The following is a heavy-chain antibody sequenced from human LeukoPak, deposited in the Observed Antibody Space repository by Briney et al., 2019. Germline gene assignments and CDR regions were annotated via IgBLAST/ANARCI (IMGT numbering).Heavy chain of an antibody. CDR3: AKDSSNWSFDY. CDR1: GFTFSSYA. V-gene: IGHV3-30*02. Sequence: GGSLRLSCAASGFTFSSYAMSWVRQAPGKGLEWVALMHFRGDNQYYADSVRGRFTVSRDNSKNTVYLQMNGLRAEDTAVYYCAKDSSNWSFDYWGPGTLVTVSS. D-gene: IGHD6-13*01. CDR2: MHFRGDNQ. J-gene: IGHJ4*02.